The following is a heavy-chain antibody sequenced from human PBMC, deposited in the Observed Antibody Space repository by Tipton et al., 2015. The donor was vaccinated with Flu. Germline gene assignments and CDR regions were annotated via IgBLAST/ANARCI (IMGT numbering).Heavy chain of an antibody. CDR2: IRYGGSS. J-gene: IGHJ4*02. CDR1: GGSISTSGYY. CDR3: ARVWSSFVATASLDY. V-gene: IGHV4-39*07. Sequence: TLSLTCTVSGGSISTSGYYWGRIRQPPGKGLEWIGSIRYGGSSYYTPSLKSRVTISLDMSKDQFSLKLASVTAADTAVYYCARVWSSFVATASLDYWGRGTLVTVSS. D-gene: IGHD1-1*01.